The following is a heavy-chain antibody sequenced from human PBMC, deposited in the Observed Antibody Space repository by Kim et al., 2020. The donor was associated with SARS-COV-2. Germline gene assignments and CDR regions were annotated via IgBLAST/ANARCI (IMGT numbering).Heavy chain of an antibody. CDR1: GGSISSSNW. D-gene: IGHD3-10*01. V-gene: IGHV4-4*02. CDR2: IYHSGST. Sequence: SETLSLTCAVSGGSISSSNWWSWVRQPPGKGLEWIGEIYHSGSTNYNPSLKSRVTISVDKSKNQFSLKLSSVTAADTAVYYCARWRRYYYGSGSYFEPYYYGMDVWGQGTTVTVSS. J-gene: IGHJ6*02. CDR3: ARWRRYYYGSGSYFEPYYYGMDV.